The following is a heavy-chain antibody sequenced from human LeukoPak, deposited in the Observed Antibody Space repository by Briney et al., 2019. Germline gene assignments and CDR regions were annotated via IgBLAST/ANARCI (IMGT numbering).Heavy chain of an antibody. J-gene: IGHJ4*02. CDR2: IYYSGST. V-gene: IGHV4-31*03. CDR1: GGSISSGGYY. Sequence: SETLSLTCTVSGGSISSGGYYWSWIRQHPGKGLEWIGYIYYSGSTYYNPSLKSRVTISVDTSKNQFSLKLSPVTAADTAVYYCARARSRRGVNFDCWGQGTLVTVSS. D-gene: IGHD3-10*01. CDR3: ARARSRRGVNFDC.